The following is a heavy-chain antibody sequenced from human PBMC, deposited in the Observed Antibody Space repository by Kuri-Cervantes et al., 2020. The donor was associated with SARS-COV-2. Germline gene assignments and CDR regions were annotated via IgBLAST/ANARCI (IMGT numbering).Heavy chain of an antibody. CDR1: GGTFSSYA. J-gene: IGHJ3*02. Sequence: SVKVSCKASGGTFSSYAISWVRQAPGQGLGWMGRIIPIFGTANYAQKFQGRVTITADESTSTAYMELSSLRSEDTAVYYCATALRIVVVPAANLGVDAFDIWGQGTMVTVSS. V-gene: IGHV1-69*13. CDR2: IIPIFGTA. CDR3: ATALRIVVVPAANLGVDAFDI. D-gene: IGHD2-2*01.